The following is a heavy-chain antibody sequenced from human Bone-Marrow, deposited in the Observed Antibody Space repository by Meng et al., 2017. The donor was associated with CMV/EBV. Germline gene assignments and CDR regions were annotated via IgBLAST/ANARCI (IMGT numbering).Heavy chain of an antibody. J-gene: IGHJ4*02. CDR2: IIPMFGTT. CDR1: GDTFSNYA. D-gene: IGHD1-7*01. Sequence: SVKVSCKASGDTFSNYAFSWVRQAPGQGLEWMGGIIPMFGTTNYAQKFQGRVTIRTDESTTTAYMELSSLRSNDTAVYYCAAEGNWNWAYWGQGTLVTVSS. CDR3: AAEGNWNWAY. V-gene: IGHV1-69*05.